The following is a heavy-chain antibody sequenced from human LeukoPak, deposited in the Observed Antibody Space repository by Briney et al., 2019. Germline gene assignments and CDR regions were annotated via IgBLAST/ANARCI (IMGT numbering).Heavy chain of an antibody. D-gene: IGHD4-17*01. J-gene: IGHJ3*02. Sequence: PSQTLSLTCTVSGGSISSGSYYWSWLRQPAGKGMEWIGRIYTSGSTNYNPSLKSRVTISVDTSKNQFSLKLSSVTAADTAVYYCARDGTHDYGDYGAFDIWGQGTMVTVSS. V-gene: IGHV4-61*02. CDR2: IYTSGST. CDR1: GGSISSGSYY. CDR3: ARDGTHDYGDYGAFDI.